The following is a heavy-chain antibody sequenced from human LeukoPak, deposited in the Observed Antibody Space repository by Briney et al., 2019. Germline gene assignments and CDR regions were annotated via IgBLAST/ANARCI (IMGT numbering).Heavy chain of an antibody. CDR2: VGGDSRVT. J-gene: IGHJ4*02. D-gene: IGHD5-24*01. CDR1: GFTFSTYA. CDR3: AKAISVDGYXFERGADY. Sequence: PGGSLRLSCVASGFTFSTYAVSWVRQAPGNGLEWVSSVGGDSRVTYYADSVKGRFTISRDNSKNTLFLHMNSLKVEDTAVYYCAKAISVDGYXFERGADYWGQGTQVTVSS. V-gene: IGHV3-23*01.